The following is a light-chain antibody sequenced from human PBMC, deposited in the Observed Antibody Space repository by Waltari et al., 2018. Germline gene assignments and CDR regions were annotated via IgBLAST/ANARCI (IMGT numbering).Light chain of an antibody. J-gene: IGLJ2*01. CDR2: DNN. Sequence: QSVLTQPPSVSSAPGQKITISCSGSSSNIGSNYVSWYQQLPGTAPKLLIYDNNKRPSGIPNRFSGSRPGTSATLDITGLQTGDEADYYGGTWDSSRSAVVFGGGTKLTVL. CDR3: GTWDSSRSAVV. CDR1: SSNIGSNY. V-gene: IGLV1-51*01.